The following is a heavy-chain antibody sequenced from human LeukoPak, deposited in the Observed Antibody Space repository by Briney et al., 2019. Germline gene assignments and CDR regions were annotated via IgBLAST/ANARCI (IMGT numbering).Heavy chain of an antibody. Sequence: SEILSLTCTVSGGSISSGSYYWSWIRQPAGKGLEWIGRIYTSGSTNYNPSLKSRVTISVDTSKNQFSLKLSSVTAADTAVYYCARDPNYYDSSGVDAFDIWGQGTMVTVSS. D-gene: IGHD3-22*01. J-gene: IGHJ3*02. V-gene: IGHV4-61*02. CDR2: IYTSGST. CDR3: ARDPNYYDSSGVDAFDI. CDR1: GGSISSGSYY.